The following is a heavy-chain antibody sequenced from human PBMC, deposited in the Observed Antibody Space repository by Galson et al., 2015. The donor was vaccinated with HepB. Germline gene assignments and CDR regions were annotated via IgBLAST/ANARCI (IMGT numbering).Heavy chain of an antibody. J-gene: IGHJ4*02. CDR1: GFTFGDYT. CDR2: IRSKVYGGTT. V-gene: IGHV3-49*03. D-gene: IGHD5-12*01. CDR3: TGDRKGGYGPFDY. Sequence: SLRLSCAASGFTFGDYTMRWFRQAPGKGLEWVGSIRSKVYGGTTEYVASVKRRFTISRHDSKSIAYLQINSLKTEDTAVYYCTGDRKGGYGPFDYWGQGTLVTVSS.